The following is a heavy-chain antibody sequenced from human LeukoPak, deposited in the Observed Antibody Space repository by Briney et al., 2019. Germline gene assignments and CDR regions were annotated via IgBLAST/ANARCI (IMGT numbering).Heavy chain of an antibody. V-gene: IGHV3-23*01. J-gene: IGHJ4*02. CDR1: GFTFSSYA. CDR2: ISGSGGST. Sequence: PGGSLRLSCAASGFTFSSYAMSWVRQAPGKGLEWVSAISGSGGSTYYTDSVKGRFTISRDNSKNTLYLQMNSLRAEDTAVYYCAKVPKMTTVTWFDYWGQGTLVTAST. D-gene: IGHD4-11*01. CDR3: AKVPKMTTVTWFDY.